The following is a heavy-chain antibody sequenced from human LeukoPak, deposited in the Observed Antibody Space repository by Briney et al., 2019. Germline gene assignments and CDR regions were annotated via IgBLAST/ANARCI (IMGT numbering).Heavy chain of an antibody. CDR2: IYYSGST. CDR1: GGSISSYY. CDR3: ARVATRNWFDP. Sequence: SETLSLTCTVSGGSISSYYWSWIRQPPGKGLEWIGYIYYSGSTNYNPSLKSRVTISVDTSKNQFSLKLSSVIAADTAVYYCARVATRNWFDPWGQGTLVTVSS. V-gene: IGHV4-59*01. D-gene: IGHD1-26*01. J-gene: IGHJ5*02.